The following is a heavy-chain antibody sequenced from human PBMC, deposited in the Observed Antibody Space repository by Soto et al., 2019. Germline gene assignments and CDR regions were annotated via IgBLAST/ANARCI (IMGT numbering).Heavy chain of an antibody. CDR1: GFTFSSYA. CDR2: ISGSGGST. Sequence: GGSLRLSCAASGFTFSSYAMSWVRQAPGKGLEWVSAISGSGGSTYYADSVRGRFTISRDNSKNTLYLQMNSLRAEDTAVYYCAKCGYGDYSLDYWGQGTLVTVS. J-gene: IGHJ4*02. D-gene: IGHD4-17*01. CDR3: AKCGYGDYSLDY. V-gene: IGHV3-23*01.